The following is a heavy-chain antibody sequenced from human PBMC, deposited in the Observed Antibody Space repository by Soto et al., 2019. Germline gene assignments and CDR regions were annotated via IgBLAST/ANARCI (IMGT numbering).Heavy chain of an antibody. CDR3: ARGDYGDYNYYYYGMDV. D-gene: IGHD4-17*01. V-gene: IGHV1-18*01. CDR2: ISPKSGSI. CDR1: GYTVTRNG. Sequence: ASVKVSGKTSGYTVTRNGISCVRQAPGQVLEWMGWISPKSGSIKYAQKFQGRVIMTTDTSTSTAYMELRSLRSEDTAVYYCARGDYGDYNYYYYGMDVWGQGTTVTVSS. J-gene: IGHJ6*02.